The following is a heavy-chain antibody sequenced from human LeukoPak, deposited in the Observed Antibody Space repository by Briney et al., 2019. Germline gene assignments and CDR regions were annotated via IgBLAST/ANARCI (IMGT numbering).Heavy chain of an antibody. D-gene: IGHD3-22*01. Sequence: SETLSLTCTVSGGSISSYYWSWIRQPPGKGLEWIGYIYYSGSINYNPSLKSRVTISVDTSKNQFSLKLSSVTAADTAVYYCARDPIYYDSSGYYSNDAFDIWGQGTMVTVSS. CDR1: GGSISSYY. CDR2: IYYSGSI. J-gene: IGHJ3*02. CDR3: ARDPIYYDSSGYYSNDAFDI. V-gene: IGHV4-59*01.